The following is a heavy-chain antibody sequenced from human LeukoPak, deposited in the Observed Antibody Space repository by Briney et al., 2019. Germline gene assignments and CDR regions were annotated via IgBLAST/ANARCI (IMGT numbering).Heavy chain of an antibody. V-gene: IGHV3-11*01. D-gene: IGHD5-18*01. CDR3: ARDVRGYSYGYDYFDY. CDR2: ISSSGSTI. CDR1: GFTFSGYY. Sequence: GSLRLSCAASGFTFSGYYVSWIRQATGKGLEWVSYISSSGSTICYADSVKGRFTISRDNAKNSLHLQMNSLRAEDTAVYYCARDVRGYSYGYDYFDYWGQGTLVTVSS. J-gene: IGHJ4*02.